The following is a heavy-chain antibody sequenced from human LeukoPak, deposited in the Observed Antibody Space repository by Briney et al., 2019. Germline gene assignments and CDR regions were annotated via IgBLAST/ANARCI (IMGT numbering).Heavy chain of an antibody. V-gene: IGHV3-64*01. D-gene: IGHD2-2*01. Sequence: GGSLRLSCAASGFTFSSYAMHWVRQAPGKGLEYVSAISSNGGSTYYANSVKGRFTISRDNSKNTLYLQMGSLRAEDMAVYYCARSRQAYYYYGMGVWGQGTTVTVSS. CDR1: GFTFSSYA. J-gene: IGHJ6*02. CDR3: ARSRQAYYYYGMGV. CDR2: ISSNGGST.